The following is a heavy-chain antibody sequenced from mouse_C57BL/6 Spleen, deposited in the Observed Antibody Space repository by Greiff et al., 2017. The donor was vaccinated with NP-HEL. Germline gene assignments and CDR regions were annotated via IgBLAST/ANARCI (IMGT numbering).Heavy chain of an antibody. CDR3: ARGGYEGYFDV. V-gene: IGHV1-76*01. CDR2: ISPGSGST. CDR1: GYTFTDYY. D-gene: IGHD2-12*01. J-gene: IGHJ1*03. Sequence: QVHVKQSGAELVRPGASVKLSCKASGYTFTDYYINWVKQRPGQGLEWIARISPGSGSTYYNEKFKGQATLPAEKSSSTPYMQLSSLTSEDSAVYFCARGGYEGYFDVWGTGTTVTVSA.